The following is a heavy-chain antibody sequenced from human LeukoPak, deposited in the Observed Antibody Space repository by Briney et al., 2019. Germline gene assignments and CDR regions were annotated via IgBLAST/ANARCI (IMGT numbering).Heavy chain of an antibody. CDR2: TYYRSKWYT. CDR1: GDSVSSNIPA. CDR3: ARVRDDYNYYFDY. Sequence: SQTLSLTCATSGDSVSSNIPAWNWIRQSPSRGLEWLGRTYYRSKWYTEYALSVKSRITINPDTSKNHFSLQLKSVTPEDTAVYYCARVRDDYNYYFDYWGQGTLVTVSS. V-gene: IGHV6-1*01. D-gene: IGHD5-24*01. J-gene: IGHJ4*02.